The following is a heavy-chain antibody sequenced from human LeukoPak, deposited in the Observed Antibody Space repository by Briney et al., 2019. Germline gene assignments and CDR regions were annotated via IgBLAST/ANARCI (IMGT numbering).Heavy chain of an antibody. J-gene: IGHJ6*03. D-gene: IGHD6-19*01. CDR1: GYTFTSYD. V-gene: IGHV1-8*03. CDR2: MNPNSGNT. Sequence: ASVKVSCKASGYTFTSYDINWVRQATGQGLEWMGWMNPNSGNTGYAQKFQGRVTITRNTSISTAYMELSSLRSEDTAVYYCARGAVQWLVRYYYYYYMDVWGKGTTVTVSS. CDR3: ARGAVQWLVRYYYYYYMDV.